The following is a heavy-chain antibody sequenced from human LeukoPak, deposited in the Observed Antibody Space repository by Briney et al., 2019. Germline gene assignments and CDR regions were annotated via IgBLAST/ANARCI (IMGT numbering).Heavy chain of an antibody. CDR1: GGSLSSGGSY. D-gene: IGHD6-19*01. V-gene: IGHV4-31*03. CDR3: ARLAQGVAGTDY. J-gene: IGHJ4*02. CDR2: IYYSGSA. Sequence: PSETLSLTCTVSGGSLSSGGSYWTWIRQHPGKGLEWIGYIYYSGSAYYNPSLQSRVSISVDTSNNQFSLTLSSVTAADTAVYYCARLAQGVAGTDYWGQGTLVTVAS.